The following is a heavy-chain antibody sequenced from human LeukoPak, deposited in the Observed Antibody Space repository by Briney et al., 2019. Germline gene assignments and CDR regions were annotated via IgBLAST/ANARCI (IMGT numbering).Heavy chain of an antibody. J-gene: IGHJ5*02. D-gene: IGHD6-13*01. Sequence: PGRSLRLSCAASGFTVSSYAMGSVRQAAGDWLEWVSAISGSGGSTYYADSVKGRFTISRDNSKNTLYLQMTSLRGEDTAVYYCAAAGGQQLVQSWFDPWGQGTLVTVSS. CDR3: AAAGGQQLVQSWFDP. CDR2: ISGSGGST. V-gene: IGHV3-23*01. CDR1: GFTVSSYA.